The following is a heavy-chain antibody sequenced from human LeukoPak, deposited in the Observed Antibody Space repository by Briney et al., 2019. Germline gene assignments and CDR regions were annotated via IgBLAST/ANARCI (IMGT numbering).Heavy chain of an antibody. CDR3: ARDEISGGIDY. J-gene: IGHJ4*02. Sequence: GASLRLSCAASGFTFSSYEMNWVRQAPGKWMEWVSYITNSGSTIYYADSVKGRFTISRDNAKNSLYLQMNSLRAEDTAVYYCARDEISGGIDYWGQGTLVTVSS. D-gene: IGHD3-16*01. CDR2: ITNSGSTI. V-gene: IGHV3-48*03. CDR1: GFTFSSYE.